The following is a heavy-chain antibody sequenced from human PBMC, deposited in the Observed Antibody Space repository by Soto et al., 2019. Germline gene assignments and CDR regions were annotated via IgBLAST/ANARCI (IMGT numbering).Heavy chain of an antibody. CDR1: GFTFSSYA. D-gene: IGHD1-26*01. CDR3: AKDPSSGSYYYWFDP. CDR2: ISGSGGST. Sequence: EVQLLESGGGLVQPGGSLRLSCAASGFTFSSYAMSWVRQAPGKGLEWVSAISGSGGSTYYADSVKGRFTISRDNSKNALYLQMNSLRAEDTAVYYCAKDPSSGSYYYWFDPWGQGTLVTVSS. V-gene: IGHV3-23*01. J-gene: IGHJ5*02.